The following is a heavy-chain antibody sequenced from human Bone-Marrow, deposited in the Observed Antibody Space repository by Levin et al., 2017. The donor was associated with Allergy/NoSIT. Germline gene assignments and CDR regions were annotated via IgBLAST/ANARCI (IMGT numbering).Heavy chain of an antibody. CDR3: VIDVPLTYYFGSGSNVNWGDAFDI. V-gene: IGHV3-23*01. D-gene: IGHD3-10*01. CDR1: RFTFSIHA. Sequence: GGSLRLSCAASRFTFSIHAMSWVRQAPGKGLEWVSGISGSGGSTYYADSVRGRFTISRDNSRDTLYLQMNILRAEDTASYYCVIDVPLTYYFGSGSNVNWGDAFDIWGQGTMVTVSS. J-gene: IGHJ3*02. CDR2: ISGSGGST.